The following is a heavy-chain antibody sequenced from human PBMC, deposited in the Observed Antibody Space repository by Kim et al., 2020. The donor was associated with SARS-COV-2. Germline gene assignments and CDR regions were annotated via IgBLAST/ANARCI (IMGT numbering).Heavy chain of an antibody. CDR1: GYTFTSYG. Sequence: ASVKVSCKASGYTFTSYGISWVRQAPGQGLEWMGWISAYNGNTNYAQKLQGRVTMTTDTSTSTAYMELRSLRSDDTAVYYCARWYSSSWEDINWFDPWGQGTLVTVSS. CDR3: ARWYSSSWEDINWFDP. D-gene: IGHD6-13*01. CDR2: ISAYNGNT. J-gene: IGHJ5*02. V-gene: IGHV1-18*01.